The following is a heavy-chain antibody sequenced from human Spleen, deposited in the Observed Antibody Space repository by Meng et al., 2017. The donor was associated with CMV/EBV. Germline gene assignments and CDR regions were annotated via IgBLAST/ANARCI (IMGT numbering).Heavy chain of an antibody. CDR1: GYTFTSYG. Sequence: SGYTFTSYGLSWVRQAPGQGLEWMRWISVYTGNTNFAQKLQGRVTMTTDTSTSTAYMELRNLTSDDTAVYYCARATMVRGASYYFDSWGQGTLVTVSS. CDR3: ARATMVRGASYYFDS. D-gene: IGHD3-10*01. CDR2: ISVYTGNT. V-gene: IGHV1-18*01. J-gene: IGHJ4*01.